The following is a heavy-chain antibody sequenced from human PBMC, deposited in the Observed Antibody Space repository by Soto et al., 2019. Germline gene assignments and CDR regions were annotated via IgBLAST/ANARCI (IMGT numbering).Heavy chain of an antibody. CDR2: IKHDGSEK. J-gene: IGHJ5*02. Sequence: GGSLRLSCAASGFTLSSYWMSWVRHAPVKGLGRVANIKHDGSEKYYVDSVKGRFIISSDDAKNSLYLQMCSLRAKHTAVDYCANYCSSDSCYLDRGNWFDHWGQGALVTVSS. CDR3: ANYCSSDSCYLDRGNWFDH. V-gene: IGHV3-7*03. CDR1: GFTLSSYW. D-gene: IGHD2-2*01.